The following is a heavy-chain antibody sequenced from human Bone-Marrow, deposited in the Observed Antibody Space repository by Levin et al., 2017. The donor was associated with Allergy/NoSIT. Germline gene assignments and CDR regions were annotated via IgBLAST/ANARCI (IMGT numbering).Heavy chain of an antibody. CDR3: ARGVFGELLFYYYYGMDV. J-gene: IGHJ6*02. CDR1: GFTFSSYA. CDR2: ISYDGSNK. Sequence: GGSLRLSCAASGFTFSSYAMHWVRQAPGKGLEWVAVISYDGSNKYYADSVKGRFTISRDNSKNTLYLQMNSLRAEDTAVYYCARGVFGELLFYYYYGMDVWGQGTTVTVSS. D-gene: IGHD3-10*01. V-gene: IGHV3-30-3*01.